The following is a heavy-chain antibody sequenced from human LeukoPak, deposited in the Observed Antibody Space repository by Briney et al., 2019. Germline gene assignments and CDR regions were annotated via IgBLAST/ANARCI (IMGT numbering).Heavy chain of an antibody. D-gene: IGHD1-26*01. V-gene: IGHV1-18*01. J-gene: IGHJ5*02. CDR2: MSAYNGNT. Sequence: ASVKVSCKASGYTFTSYGISWVRQAPGQGLEWLGWMSAYNGNTTYAEKLQGRVTMTTDTSTSTAYMELRSLRSDDTAVYYCARDDKSGSWSWFAPWGQGTLVTVSS. CDR1: GYTFTSYG. CDR3: ARDDKSGSWSWFAP.